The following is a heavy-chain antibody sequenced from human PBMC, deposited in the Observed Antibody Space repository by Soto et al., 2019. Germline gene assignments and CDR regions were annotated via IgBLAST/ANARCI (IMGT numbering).Heavy chain of an antibody. J-gene: IGHJ5*02. D-gene: IGHD3-22*01. CDR3: ARLGGYYQSLDT. V-gene: IGHV4-59*08. Sequence: PSETLSLTCTVSGGSSDTYYWSWIRQPPGKGLQWIGYIYYSGSTTYSPSLKSRVTISVDRSKNQFSLKLTSVTAAGTAVYYCARLGGYYQSLDTWGQGTLVTVSS. CDR1: GGSSDTYY. CDR2: IYYSGST.